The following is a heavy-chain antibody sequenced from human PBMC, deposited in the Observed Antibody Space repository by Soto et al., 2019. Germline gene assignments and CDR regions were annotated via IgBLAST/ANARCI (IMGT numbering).Heavy chain of an antibody. D-gene: IGHD3-9*01. V-gene: IGHV4-30-4*01. CDR1: GGSISSGDYY. CDR3: AREGGYDILSGYYGYFDY. CDR2: IYYSGST. J-gene: IGHJ4*02. Sequence: QVQLQESGPGLVKPSQTLSLTCTVSGGSISSGDYYWSWIRQPPGKGLEWIGYIYYSGSTYYNPSLKRRVTISVDTSKKQFSLKLSSVPAADTAVYYCAREGGYDILSGYYGYFDYWGQGTLVTVSS.